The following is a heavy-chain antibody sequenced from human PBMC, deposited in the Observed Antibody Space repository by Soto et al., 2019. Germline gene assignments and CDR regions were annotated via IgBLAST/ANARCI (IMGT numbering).Heavy chain of an antibody. Sequence: QLVESGGGLVQPGGSLRLSCVASGFSFDDFAMHWVRQAPGKGLEWISGITWNSVSTDYANSVKGRFTVSRDNAKNFLYLQMRSLTTEDTGLYFCAKERVRFLDAWGQGTLVTVSS. D-gene: IGHD3-3*01. CDR2: ITWNSVST. J-gene: IGHJ5*02. CDR1: GFSFDDFA. CDR3: AKERVRFLDA. V-gene: IGHV3-9*01.